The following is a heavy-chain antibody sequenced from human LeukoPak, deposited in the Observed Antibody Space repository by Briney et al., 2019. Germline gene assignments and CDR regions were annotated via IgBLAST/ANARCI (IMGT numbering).Heavy chain of an antibody. Sequence: PSETLSLTCAVYGGSSSGYYWSWIRQPPGKGLEWIGEINHSGSTNYNPSLKSRVTISVDTSKNQFSLKLSSVTAADTAVYYCARGGLRYFDWSTRDWFDPWGQGTLVTVSS. D-gene: IGHD3-9*01. V-gene: IGHV4-34*01. CDR2: INHSGST. J-gene: IGHJ5*02. CDR1: GGSSSGYY. CDR3: ARGGLRYFDWSTRDWFDP.